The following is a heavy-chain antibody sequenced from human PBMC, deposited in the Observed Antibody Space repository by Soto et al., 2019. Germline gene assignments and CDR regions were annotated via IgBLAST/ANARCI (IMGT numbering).Heavy chain of an antibody. J-gene: IGHJ3*02. Sequence: QVQLVQSGAEVKKPGSSVKVSCKASGGTFSSYAIGWVRQAPGQGLEWMGGIIPIFGTANYAQKFQGRVTITADESTSTAYMELSSLRSEDTAVYYCARGGYYDSSGYYNDAFDIWGQGTMVTVSS. D-gene: IGHD3-22*01. V-gene: IGHV1-69*01. CDR3: ARGGYYDSSGYYNDAFDI. CDR2: IIPIFGTA. CDR1: GGTFSSYA.